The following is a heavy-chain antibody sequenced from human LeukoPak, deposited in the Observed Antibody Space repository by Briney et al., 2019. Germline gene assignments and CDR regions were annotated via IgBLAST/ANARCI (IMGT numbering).Heavy chain of an antibody. CDR3: ASDDTTGGAFDI. CDR1: GFTFSSYL. J-gene: IGHJ3*02. V-gene: IGHV3-48*03. D-gene: IGHD4-17*01. Sequence: GGSLRLSCAASGFTFSSYLMNWVRQAPGKGLEWVSYISGSGSTIYYADSVKGRFTISRDNPKNSLYLQMNSLRAEDTAVYYCASDDTTGGAFDIWGQGTMVTVSS. CDR2: ISGSGSTI.